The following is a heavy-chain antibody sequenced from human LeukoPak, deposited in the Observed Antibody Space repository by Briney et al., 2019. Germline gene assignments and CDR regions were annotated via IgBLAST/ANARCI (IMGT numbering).Heavy chain of an antibody. V-gene: IGHV3-30-3*01. CDR2: ISYDGSNK. Sequence: PGGSLRLSCAASGFTFSSYAMHWVRQAPGKGLEWVAVISYDGSNKYYADSVKGRFTISGDNSKNTLYLQMNSLRAEDTAVYYCASYDILTGYPGYWGQGTLVTVSS. J-gene: IGHJ4*02. CDR1: GFTFSSYA. D-gene: IGHD3-9*01. CDR3: ASYDILTGYPGY.